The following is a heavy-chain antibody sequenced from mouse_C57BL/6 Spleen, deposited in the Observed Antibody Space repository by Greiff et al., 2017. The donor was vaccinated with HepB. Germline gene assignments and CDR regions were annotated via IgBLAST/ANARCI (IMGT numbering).Heavy chain of an antibody. D-gene: IGHD1-1*01. V-gene: IGHV1-18*01. CDR1: GYTFTDYN. CDR2: INPNNGGT. CDR3: ARGPFITGYYYAMDY. J-gene: IGHJ4*01. Sequence: EVQLQQSGPELVKPGASVKIPCKASGYTFTDYNMDWVKQSPGKSLEWIGDINPNNGGTIYNQKFKGKATLTVDKSSSTAYMELRSLTSEDTAVYCWARGPFITGYYYAMDYWGQGTSVTVAS.